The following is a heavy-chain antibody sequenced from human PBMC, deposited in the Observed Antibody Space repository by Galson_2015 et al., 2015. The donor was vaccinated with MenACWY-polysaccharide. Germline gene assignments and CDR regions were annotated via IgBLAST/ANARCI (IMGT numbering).Heavy chain of an antibody. CDR2: VWNDGTKK. CDR1: GFNFSSYG. D-gene: IGHD3-10*01. CDR3: ARDRASGMGPAIDF. Sequence: SLRLSCAASGFNFSSYGMHWVRQAPGKGLEWAAVVWNDGTKKYYADSVKGRFTVSRDNSKKTLYLQMNSLRVEDTAVYYCARDRASGMGPAIDFWGQGTLVTVSS. V-gene: IGHV3-33*01. J-gene: IGHJ4*02.